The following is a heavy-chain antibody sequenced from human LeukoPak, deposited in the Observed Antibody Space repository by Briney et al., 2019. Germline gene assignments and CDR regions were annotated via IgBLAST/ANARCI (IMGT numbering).Heavy chain of an antibody. CDR2: FNDTGSST. CDR3: AKDLLRIYWRTFDS. CDR1: GFDFSSHA. Sequence: GGSLRLSCVASGFDFSSHAMTWVRQAPGKGLEWGSSFNDTGSSTYYADSVKGRFTISRDNSKNTLYLQMTNLRAEDMAVYFCAKDLLRIYWRTFDSWGQGALVIVSS. D-gene: IGHD3-10*01. V-gene: IGHV3-23*01. J-gene: IGHJ4*02.